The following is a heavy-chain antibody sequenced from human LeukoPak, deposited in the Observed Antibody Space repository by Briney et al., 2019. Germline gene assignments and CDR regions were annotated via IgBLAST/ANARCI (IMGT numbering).Heavy chain of an antibody. CDR2: IYAPGST. CDR3: VKGAVYESFVFDI. CDR1: DDSISSSY. Sequence: PSETLSLTCTVSDDSISSSYWSWIRQPAGKGLEWIGRIYAPGSTNYNPSLKSRLTMTLDTSKNQLSLNLRSATAADTAVYYCVKGAVYESFVFDIWGQGTVVTVSS. J-gene: IGHJ3*02. D-gene: IGHD5/OR15-5a*01. V-gene: IGHV4-4*07.